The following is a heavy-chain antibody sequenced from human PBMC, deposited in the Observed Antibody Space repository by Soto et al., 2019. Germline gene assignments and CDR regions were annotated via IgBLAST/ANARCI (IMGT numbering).Heavy chain of an antibody. V-gene: IGHV4-39*01. J-gene: IGHJ3*02. CDR2: IKYSGTT. CDR1: GDSIYRSRCN. Sequence: TLSLNFPVSGDSIYRSRCNLCWIRHPPGNCLEWIASIKYSGTTFYNPSLKSRVTLSVYTSKNQFALKLSSVTAAETAVYYCARHGITGSYYDAFDIWGQGTMVTVSS. D-gene: IGHD1-26*01. CDR3: ARHGITGSYYDAFDI.